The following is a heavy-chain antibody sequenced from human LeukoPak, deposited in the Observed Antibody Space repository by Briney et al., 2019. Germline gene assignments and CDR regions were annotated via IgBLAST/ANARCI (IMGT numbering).Heavy chain of an antibody. V-gene: IGHV3-33*01. CDR2: IWYDGSNK. Sequence: GRSLRLSCAASGFTFSSYGMHWVRQAPGKGLEWVAVIWYDGSNKYYADSVKGRFTISRDNSKNTLYLQMNSLRAEDTAVYYCARDTGSSWYQDYWGQGTLVTVSS. CDR3: ARDTGSSWYQDY. D-gene: IGHD6-13*01. CDR1: GFTFSSYG. J-gene: IGHJ4*02.